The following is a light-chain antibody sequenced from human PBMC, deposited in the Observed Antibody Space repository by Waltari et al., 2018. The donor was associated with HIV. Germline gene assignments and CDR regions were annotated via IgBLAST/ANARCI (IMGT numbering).Light chain of an antibody. CDR2: KVA. Sequence: DVVMTQTPVSLLVTLGQSASVACKSSQSLESTDGNTYLNWSHQRPGQPPRRLIYKVATRDSWVSDRFSGRGSGTEFTLKITTVEAEDAGIYFCMQGTHFLPFRGGIKVEIK. CDR1: QSLESTDGNTY. J-gene: IGKJ4*01. V-gene: IGKV2-30*01. CDR3: MQGTHFLP.